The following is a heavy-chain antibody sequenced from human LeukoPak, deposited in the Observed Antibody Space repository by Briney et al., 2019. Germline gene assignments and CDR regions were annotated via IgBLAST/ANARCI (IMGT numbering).Heavy chain of an antibody. CDR3: ARHKHRSYGSGIDWFDP. Sequence: PSETLSLTCTVSGGSISSYYWSWIRQPAGKGLEWIGHIYYSGSTSYNPSLKSRVTISVDTSKNQFSLKLSSVTAADTAVYYCARHKHRSYGSGIDWFDPWGQGTLVTVSS. CDR1: GGSISSYY. J-gene: IGHJ5*02. V-gene: IGHV4-59*08. D-gene: IGHD3-10*01. CDR2: IYYSGST.